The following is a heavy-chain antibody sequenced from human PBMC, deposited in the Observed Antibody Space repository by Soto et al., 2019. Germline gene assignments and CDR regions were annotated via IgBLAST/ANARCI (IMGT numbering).Heavy chain of an antibody. CDR3: TTLGGDYDFWSGYPY. CDR1: GFTFSNAW. J-gene: IGHJ4*02. CDR2: IKSKTDGGTT. D-gene: IGHD3-3*01. V-gene: IGHV3-15*07. Sequence: PGGSLRLSCAASGFTFSNAWMNWVRQAPGKGLEWVGRIKSKTDGGTTDYAAPVKGRFTISRDDSKNTLCLQMNSLKTEDTAVYYCTTLGGDYDFWSGYPYWGQGTLVTVSS.